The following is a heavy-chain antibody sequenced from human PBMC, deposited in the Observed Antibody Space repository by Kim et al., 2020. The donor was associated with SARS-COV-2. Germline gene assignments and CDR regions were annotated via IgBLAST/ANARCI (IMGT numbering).Heavy chain of an antibody. J-gene: IGHJ6*02. CDR1: GYSFTSYW. V-gene: IGHV5-51*01. Sequence: GESLKISCKGSGYSFTSYWIGWVRQMPGKGLEWMGIIYPGDSDTRYSPSFQGQVTISADKSISTAYLQWSSLKASDTAMYYCARSFYYYGSVYYYYGMDVWGQGTTVTVSS. CDR2: IYPGDSDT. CDR3: ARSFYYYGSVYYYYGMDV. D-gene: IGHD3-10*01.